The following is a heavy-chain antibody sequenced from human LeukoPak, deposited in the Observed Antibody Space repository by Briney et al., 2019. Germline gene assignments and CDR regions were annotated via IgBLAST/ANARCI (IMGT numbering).Heavy chain of an antibody. V-gene: IGHV4-34*01. CDR3: AIHYGDYFDY. D-gene: IGHD4-17*01. CDR2: INHSGST. Sequence: PSETLSLTCAVYGGSFSGYYWSWIRQPPGKGLEWIGEINHSGSTNYNPSLKSRVTISVDTSKNQFSLKLSSVAAADTAVYYCAIHYGDYFDYWGQGTLVTVSS. J-gene: IGHJ4*02. CDR1: GGSFSGYY.